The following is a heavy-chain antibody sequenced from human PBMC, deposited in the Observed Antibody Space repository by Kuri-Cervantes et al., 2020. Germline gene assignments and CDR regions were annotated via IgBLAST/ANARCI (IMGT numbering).Heavy chain of an antibody. CDR3: AKGGSAEPFDY. Sequence: GESLKISCAASGFTFSAYGMHWVRQAPGTGLEWVAFIRYDEGNKYYADSVKGRFTISRDNSKNTLYLQMNSLRVEDTAVYYCAKGGSAEPFDYRGQGTLVTVSS. CDR2: IRYDEGNK. V-gene: IGHV3-30*02. CDR1: GFTFSAYG. J-gene: IGHJ4*02.